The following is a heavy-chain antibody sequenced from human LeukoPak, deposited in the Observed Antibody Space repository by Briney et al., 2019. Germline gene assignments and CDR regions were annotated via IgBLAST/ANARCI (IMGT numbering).Heavy chain of an antibody. CDR3: ARDLGAKYSSSSADY. CDR1: GFTFSSYS. D-gene: IGHD6-6*01. Sequence: GGSLRLSCAASGFTFSSYSMNWVRQAPGKGLEWVSYISSSSSTLYYADSVKGRFTISRDNAKNSLYLQMNSLRAEDTAVYYCARDLGAKYSSSSADYWGQGTLVTVSS. V-gene: IGHV3-48*01. CDR2: ISSSSSTL. J-gene: IGHJ4*02.